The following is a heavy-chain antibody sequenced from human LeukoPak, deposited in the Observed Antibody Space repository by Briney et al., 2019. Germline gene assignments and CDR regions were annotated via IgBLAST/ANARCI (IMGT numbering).Heavy chain of an antibody. CDR1: GGSISSYP. CDR2: IHTDGTT. D-gene: IGHD5/OR15-5a*01. CDR3: ARHLIYVSYFDY. Sequence: SETPSLTCTGSGGSISSYPWSWIRQPAGKGLEWLGRIHTDGTTTYSPSLQSRLTKSVDTSKKQISLRLSSVTAADTAIYYCARHLIYVSYFDYWGQGTLVTVSS. V-gene: IGHV4-4*07. J-gene: IGHJ4*02.